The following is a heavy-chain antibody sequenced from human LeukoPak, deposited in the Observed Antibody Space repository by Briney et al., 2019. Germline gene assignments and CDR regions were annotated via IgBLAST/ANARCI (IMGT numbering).Heavy chain of an antibody. CDR1: GFTFSSST. V-gene: IGHV3-21*01. Sequence: KPGGSLRLSCAASGFTFSSSTMNWVRQAPGKGLEWVSSISSSNFVYYADSVKGRFTISRDNAKNSLYLQMNSLRDDDTAVYYCARIPNSANFPNWFDPWGQGTLVTVSS. D-gene: IGHD4/OR15-4a*01. J-gene: IGHJ5*02. CDR2: ISSSNFV. CDR3: ARIPNSANFPNWFDP.